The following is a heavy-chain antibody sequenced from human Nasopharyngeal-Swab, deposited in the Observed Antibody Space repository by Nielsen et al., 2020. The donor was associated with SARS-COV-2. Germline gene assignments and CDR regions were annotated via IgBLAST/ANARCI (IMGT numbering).Heavy chain of an antibody. D-gene: IGHD2-15*01. CDR2: IYYSGST. V-gene: IGHV4-39*01. J-gene: IGHJ3*02. CDR1: GGSISSSSYY. CDR3: ARQWYCSGGSCYPPGAFDI. Sequence: SETLSLTCTVSGGSISSSSYYWGWIRQRPGKWLERIGSIYYSGSTYYNPSLKSRVTVSVDTSKNQFSLKLNSVTAADAAMYYCARQWYCSGGSCYPPGAFDIWGQGTMVTVSS.